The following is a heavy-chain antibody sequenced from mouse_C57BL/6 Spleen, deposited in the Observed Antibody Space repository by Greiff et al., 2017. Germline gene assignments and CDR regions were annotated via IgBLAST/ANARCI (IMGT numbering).Heavy chain of an antibody. J-gene: IGHJ2*01. D-gene: IGHD1-1*01. CDR2: IYPGDGDT. V-gene: IGHV1-82*01. Sequence: VKLVESGPELAKPGASVKISCKASGYAFSSSWMNWVKQRPGTGLEWIGRIYPGDGDTNYNGKFKGKATLTADKSSSTAYMQLSSLTSEASAVYFCARWGVVDLRFDYWGQGTTLTVSS. CDR1: GYAFSSSW. CDR3: ARWGVVDLRFDY.